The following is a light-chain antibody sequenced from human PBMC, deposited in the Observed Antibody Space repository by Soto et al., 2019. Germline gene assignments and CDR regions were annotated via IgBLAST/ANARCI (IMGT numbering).Light chain of an antibody. J-gene: IGLJ2*01. CDR2: DNN. CDR1: GSNIGNNY. Sequence: QSVLTQPPSVSAAPGQRVIISCSGSGSNIGNNYVSWYQQLPGTAPKLLIYDNNKRPSGIPDRFSGSKSDTSATLGITGLQTGDEADYYCGTWDSSLSAVVFGGGTKLTVL. CDR3: GTWDSSLSAVV. V-gene: IGLV1-51*01.